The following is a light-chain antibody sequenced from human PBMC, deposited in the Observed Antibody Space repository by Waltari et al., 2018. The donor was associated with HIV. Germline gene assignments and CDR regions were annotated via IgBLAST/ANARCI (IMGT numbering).Light chain of an antibody. CDR2: TAS. V-gene: IGKV1-39*01. Sequence: DIQMTQSPSSLSASVGEKVTITCRASQSITSYLNWYQQRPGKAPNLLIYTASNLQSGVPSRFSGNGSGADFTLTISNLQPEDFATYSCQQSYTTPYTFGQGTKLEIK. J-gene: IGKJ2*01. CDR3: QQSYTTPYT. CDR1: QSITSY.